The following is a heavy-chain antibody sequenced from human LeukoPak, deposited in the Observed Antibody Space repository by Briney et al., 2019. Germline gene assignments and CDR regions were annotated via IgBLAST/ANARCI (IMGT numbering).Heavy chain of an antibody. D-gene: IGHD6-13*01. Sequence: ASVKVSCKASGYTFTSYYMHWVRQAPGQGLEWMGIINPSGGSTSYAQKFQGRVTMTRDTSTSTVYMELSSLRSEDTAVYYCARSLVRGAAAGTLSYYYYGMDVWGQGTTVTVSS. J-gene: IGHJ6*02. CDR1: GYTFTSYY. CDR3: ARSLVRGAAAGTLSYYYYGMDV. CDR2: INPSGGST. V-gene: IGHV1-46*01.